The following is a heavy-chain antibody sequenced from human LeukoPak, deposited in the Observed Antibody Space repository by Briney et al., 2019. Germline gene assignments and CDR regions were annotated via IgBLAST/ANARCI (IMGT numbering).Heavy chain of an antibody. D-gene: IGHD3-9*01. J-gene: IGHJ6*03. V-gene: IGHV3-53*01. CDR1: GFTVSSDS. CDR2: IYSGGST. CDR3: AKGGGFDWLNYYYMDV. Sequence: PGGSLRLSCTVSGFTVSSDSMSWVRQAPGKGLEWVSFIYSGGSTHYSDSVKGRFTISRDNSKNTLYLQMNSLRAEDTAVYYCAKGGGFDWLNYYYMDVWGKGTTVIISS.